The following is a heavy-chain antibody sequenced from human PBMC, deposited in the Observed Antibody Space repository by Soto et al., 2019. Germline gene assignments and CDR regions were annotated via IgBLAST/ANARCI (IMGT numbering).Heavy chain of an antibody. CDR1: GYSFTTNW. CDR2: IFPGDSDT. J-gene: IGHJ5*01. Sequence: GESLKISCQASGYSFTTNWIAWVRQKPGKGLEWMGSIFPGDSDTRYSPSFHGQVTISADESISTAYLQWGSLKASDSAMYYCARLIGSSSWFDSWGQGALVTVSS. V-gene: IGHV5-51*01. CDR3: ARLIGSSSWFDS. D-gene: IGHD6-13*01.